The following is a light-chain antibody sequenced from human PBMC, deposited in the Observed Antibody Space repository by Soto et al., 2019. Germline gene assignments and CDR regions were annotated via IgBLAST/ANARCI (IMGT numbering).Light chain of an antibody. V-gene: IGKV1D-13*01. Sequence: AIQLTQSPSSLSASVGDRVTITCRASQGISSALAWYQEKPGKAPKLLIYDASSLQSGVPSRFSGSGSGTDFALTISSLQPEDFATYYCQQFNNYRWTFGQGTKVEIK. J-gene: IGKJ1*01. CDR1: QGISSA. CDR3: QQFNNYRWT. CDR2: DAS.